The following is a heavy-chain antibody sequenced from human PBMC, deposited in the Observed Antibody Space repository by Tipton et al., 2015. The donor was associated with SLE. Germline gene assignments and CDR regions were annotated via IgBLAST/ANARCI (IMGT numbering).Heavy chain of an antibody. Sequence: TLSLTCTVSDGSISDYYWTWIRQPAGEGLEWIGRIYAGGTTNYNPSLKSRVIMSADTSKNQFSLRLSSVTAADTAVYYCARDYSEWLDPWGQGALVTVSS. CDR3: ARDYSEWLDP. CDR2: IYAGGTT. D-gene: IGHD2-21*01. V-gene: IGHV4-4*07. CDR1: DGSISDYY. J-gene: IGHJ5*02.